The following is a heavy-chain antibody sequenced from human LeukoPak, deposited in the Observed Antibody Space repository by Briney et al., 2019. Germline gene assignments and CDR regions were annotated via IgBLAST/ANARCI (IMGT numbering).Heavy chain of an antibody. Sequence: ASVKVSFKASGYTFTNYGISWVRQAPGQGLEWMGWISTYNGNSNYAQKLQDRVTMTTDTPSTTAYMDLRSLRSDDTAVYYCARAGGWAREDYKGDAFDIWGQGTMVTVSS. J-gene: IGHJ3*02. CDR2: ISTYNGNS. CDR3: ARAGGWAREDYKGDAFDI. V-gene: IGHV1-18*01. D-gene: IGHD6-19*01. CDR1: GYTFTNYG.